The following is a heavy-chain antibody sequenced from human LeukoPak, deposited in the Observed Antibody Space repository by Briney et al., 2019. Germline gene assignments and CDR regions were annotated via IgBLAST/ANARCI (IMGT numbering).Heavy chain of an antibody. D-gene: IGHD6-13*01. CDR2: ISTSSSTM. V-gene: IGHV3-48*01. Sequence: PGGSLRLSCAASGFTFSTYGMNWVRQAPGKGLEWVSYISTSSSTMYYADSVKGRFTISRDNARNSLYLQMNSLRAEDTAVYYCARDREKQQLPQFFYYYYMDVWGKGTTVTVSS. CDR1: GFTFSTYG. J-gene: IGHJ6*03. CDR3: ARDREKQQLPQFFYYYYMDV.